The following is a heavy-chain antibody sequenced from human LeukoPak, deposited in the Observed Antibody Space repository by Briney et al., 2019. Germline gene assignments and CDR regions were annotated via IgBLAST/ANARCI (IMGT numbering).Heavy chain of an antibody. CDR2: IYYSGST. V-gene: IGHV4-61*01. J-gene: IGHJ3*02. CDR3: ARGQDYYDSSGYLERSDAFDI. D-gene: IGHD3-22*01. Sequence: SETLSLTCNVSGGSPRSSSYYWAWIRQPPGQGLEWIGYIYYSGSTNYNPSLKSRVTISVDTSKNQFSLKLSSVTAADTAVYYCARGQDYYDSSGYLERSDAFDIWGQGTMVTVSS. CDR1: GGSPRSSSYY.